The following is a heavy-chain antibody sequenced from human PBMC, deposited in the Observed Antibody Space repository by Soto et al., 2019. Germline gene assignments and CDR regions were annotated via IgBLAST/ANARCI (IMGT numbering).Heavy chain of an antibody. CDR2: IGGGGNSA. V-gene: IGHV3-23*01. J-gene: IGHJ3*01. CDR1: GFIFTNYA. Sequence: GGSLRLCCAASGFIFTNYAMNLVRQAPGKGLEWGSGIGGGGNSAYDADCVQCRFTISRDNSKNTRPLQMSSLPADDTAIYYSVREGRRSFDFWGRGTMVTVSS. CDR3: VREGRRSFDF.